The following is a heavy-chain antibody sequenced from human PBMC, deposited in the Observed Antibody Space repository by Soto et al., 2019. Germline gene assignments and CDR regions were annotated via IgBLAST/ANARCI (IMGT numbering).Heavy chain of an antibody. Sequence: XVSLGLSCAASGFTFSSYGMHGVRQAPGKGLEWVAVISYDGSNKYYADSVKGRFTISRDNSKNTLYLQMKSLRAGDTAVYYCAKDTVGGGYYYYGMDVWGQGTTVTVSS. V-gene: IGHV3-30*18. CDR1: GFTFSSYG. CDR2: ISYDGSNK. D-gene: IGHD2-21*01. CDR3: AKDTVGGGYYYYGMDV. J-gene: IGHJ6*02.